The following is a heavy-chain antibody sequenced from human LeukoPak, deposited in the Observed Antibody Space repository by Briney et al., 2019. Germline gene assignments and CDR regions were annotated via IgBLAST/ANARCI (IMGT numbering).Heavy chain of an antibody. D-gene: IGHD5-24*01. CDR3: ARDSGDGPEGPFDY. Sequence: GGSLRLSCAASGFTFSSYSMNWVRQAPGKGLEWVSSISSSSSYIYYADSVKGRFTISRDNAKNSLYLQMNSLRAEDTAVYYCARDSGDGPEGPFDYWGQGTLVTVSS. J-gene: IGHJ4*02. CDR1: GFTFSSYS. CDR2: ISSSSSYI. V-gene: IGHV3-21*01.